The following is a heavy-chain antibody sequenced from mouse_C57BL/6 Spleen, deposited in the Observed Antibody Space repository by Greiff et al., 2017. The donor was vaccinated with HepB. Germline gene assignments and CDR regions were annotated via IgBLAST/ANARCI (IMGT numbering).Heavy chain of an antibody. D-gene: IGHD2-1*01. J-gene: IGHJ2*01. CDR3: AILYYGNYVDY. V-gene: IGHV1-69*01. CDR1: GYTFTSYW. CDR2: IDPSDSYT. Sequence: QVQLQQPGAELVMPGASVKLSCKASGYTFTSYWMHWVKQRPGQGLEWIGEIDPSDSYTNYNQKFKGKSTLTVDKSSSTAYMQLSSLTSEDSAVSYCAILYYGNYVDYWGQGTTLTVSS.